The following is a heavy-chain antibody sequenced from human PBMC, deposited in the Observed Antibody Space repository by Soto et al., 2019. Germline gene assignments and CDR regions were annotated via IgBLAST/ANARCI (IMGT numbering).Heavy chain of an antibody. CDR2: ISGSGGST. D-gene: IGHD3-16*01. V-gene: IGHV3-23*01. CDR1: GFTFSSYA. Sequence: PGGSLRLSCAASGFTFSSYAMSWVRQAPGKGLGWVSAISGSGGSTYYADSVKGRFTISRDNSKNTLYLQMNSLRAEDTAVYYCNVGGRLGLFDYWGQGTLVTVSS. J-gene: IGHJ4*02. CDR3: NVGGRLGLFDY.